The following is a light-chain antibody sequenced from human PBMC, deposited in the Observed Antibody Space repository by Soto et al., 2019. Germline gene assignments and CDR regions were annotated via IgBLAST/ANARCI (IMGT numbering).Light chain of an antibody. V-gene: IGLV2-14*01. J-gene: IGLJ2*01. CDR1: GSDVGGYTY. CDR3: SSYTSSSTPHVV. Sequence: QSALTQPASVSGSPGQSITISCTGTGSDVGGYTYVSWYQHHPGKAPKLMIYEVSNRPSGVSNRFSGSKSGNTASLTISGLQAEDEADYYCSSYTSSSTPHVVFGGGTKVTVL. CDR2: EVS.